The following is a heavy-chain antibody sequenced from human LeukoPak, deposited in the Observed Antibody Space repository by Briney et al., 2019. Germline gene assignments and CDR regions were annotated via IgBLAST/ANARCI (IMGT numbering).Heavy chain of an antibody. J-gene: IGHJ6*03. V-gene: IGHV3-7*01. D-gene: IGHD2-15*01. CDR2: IKQDGSEK. CDR3: ARDYEDTYYYYYYYMDV. Sequence: PGGSLRLSCAASGFTFSSYWMSWVRQAPGKGLEWVANIKQDGSEKYYVDSVKGRFTISRGNAKNSLYLQMNSLRAEDTAVYYCARDYEDTYYYYYYYMDVWGKGTTVTVSS. CDR1: GFTFSSYW.